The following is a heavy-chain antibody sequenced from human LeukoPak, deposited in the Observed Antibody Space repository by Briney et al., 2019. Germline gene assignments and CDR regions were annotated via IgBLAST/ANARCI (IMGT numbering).Heavy chain of an antibody. CDR3: ASNGVTSGPFDY. D-gene: IGHD4-11*01. V-gene: IGHV4-4*07. Sequence: SETLSLTCTVSGGSISSYYWSWIRQPAGKGLEWIGRIYASGSTSYNPSPKSRVTMSVDTSKNQFSLKLSSVTAADTAVYYCASNGVTSGPFDYWGQGTLVTVSS. CDR2: IYASGST. CDR1: GGSISSYY. J-gene: IGHJ4*02.